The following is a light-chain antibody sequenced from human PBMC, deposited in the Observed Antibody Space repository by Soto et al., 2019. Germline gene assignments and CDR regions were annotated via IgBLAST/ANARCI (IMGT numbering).Light chain of an antibody. V-gene: IGLV2-14*01. J-gene: IGLJ1*01. Sequence: QSALTQPASVSGSPGQSITISCTGTSSDVGGYNYVSWYQQQSGKAPKLMIHEVSNRPSGVSNRFSGSKSGNTASLTISGLPAEDEADYYCRSYTSSRAYVFGIGTKLTVL. CDR1: SSDVGGYNY. CDR2: EVS. CDR3: RSYTSSRAYV.